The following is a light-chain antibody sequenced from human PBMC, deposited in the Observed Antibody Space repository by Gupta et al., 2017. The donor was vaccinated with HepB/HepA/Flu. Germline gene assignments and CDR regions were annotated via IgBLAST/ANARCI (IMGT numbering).Light chain of an antibody. CDR3: RQGLQTPST. CDR1: QVLLHSNGYTY. J-gene: IGKJ1*01. V-gene: IGKV2-28*01. CDR2: LGF. Sequence: DTVMTQSPLSLTVTPGEPASISCRSSQVLLHSNGYTYLDWYLQKPGQSPQLLIYLGFSRASGVPDRFSVSGSGTDFTLTISRVEAEDVGVYYCRQGLQTPSTFGQGTKVDIK.